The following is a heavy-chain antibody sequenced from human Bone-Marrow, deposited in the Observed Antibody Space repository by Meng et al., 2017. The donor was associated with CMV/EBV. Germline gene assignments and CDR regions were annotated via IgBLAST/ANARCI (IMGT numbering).Heavy chain of an antibody. D-gene: IGHD3-22*01. CDR2: IIPILGIA. CDR1: GGTFSSYA. V-gene: IGHV1-69*10. J-gene: IGHJ4*02. CDR3: ARPYDSSGYYFGAYFDY. Sequence: SVKVSCKASGGTFSSYAISWVRQAPGQGLEWMGGIIPILGIANYAQKFQGRVTITADKSTSTAYMELSSLRSEDTAVYYCARPYDSSGYYFGAYFDYWGQGTLVTVSS.